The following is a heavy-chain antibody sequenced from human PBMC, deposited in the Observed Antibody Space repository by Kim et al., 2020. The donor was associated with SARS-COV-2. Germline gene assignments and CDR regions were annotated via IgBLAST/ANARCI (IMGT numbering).Heavy chain of an antibody. V-gene: IGHV3-23*01. CDR1: GFTFTSYD. Sequence: GGSLRLSCAASGASGFTFTSYDMTWVRQAPGKGPEWVSSFSGRNGNIYYADSVKGRFTISRDISRTTLYLQMNSLRTEDMATYYCAKDPGGSTNSWGQGTLVAVS. J-gene: IGHJ4*02. D-gene: IGHD2-15*01. CDR2: FSGRNGNI. CDR3: AKDPGGSTNS.